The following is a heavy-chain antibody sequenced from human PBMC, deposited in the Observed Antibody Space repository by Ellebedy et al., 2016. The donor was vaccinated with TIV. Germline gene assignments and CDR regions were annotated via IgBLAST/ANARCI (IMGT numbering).Heavy chain of an antibody. Sequence: GESLKISCAASGFTFSSYSMNWVRQAPGKGLEWVSSISSSSTYIYYANYADSVTGRFTSSRDNAKNSLYLQMHSLRAKDTAVYYCSSQLRYLPYFDNWGQGTLVTVSS. J-gene: IGHJ4*02. CDR2: ISSSSTYI. V-gene: IGHV3-21*01. CDR3: SSQLRYLPYFDN. D-gene: IGHD3-9*01. CDR1: GFTFSSYS.